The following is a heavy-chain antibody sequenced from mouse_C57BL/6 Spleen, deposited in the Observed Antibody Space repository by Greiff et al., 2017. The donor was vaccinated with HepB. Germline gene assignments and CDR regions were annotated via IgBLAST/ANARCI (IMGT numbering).Heavy chain of an antibody. Sequence: EVMLVESGGGLVKPGGSLKLSCAASGFTFSDYGMHWVRQAPEKGLEWVAYISSGSSTIYYADTVKGRFTISRDNAKNTLFLQMTSLRSEDTAMYYCARPIYYGSSDAMDYWGQGTSVTVSS. CDR1: GFTFSDYG. D-gene: IGHD1-1*01. J-gene: IGHJ4*01. CDR3: ARPIYYGSSDAMDY. CDR2: ISSGSSTI. V-gene: IGHV5-17*01.